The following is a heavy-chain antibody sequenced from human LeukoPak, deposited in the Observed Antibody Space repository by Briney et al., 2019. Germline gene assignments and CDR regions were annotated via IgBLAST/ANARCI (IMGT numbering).Heavy chain of an antibody. CDR1: GYTFTSYG. V-gene: IGHV1-18*01. Sequence: ASVKVSCKASGYTFTSYGISWVRQAPGQGLEWMGWISGYNGNTKYAQKFQGRVTMTTDTSTSTAYMELRSLRSDDTAVYYCAREKGYGDYFDYWGQGTLVTVSS. J-gene: IGHJ4*02. CDR3: AREKGYGDYFDY. CDR2: ISGYNGNT. D-gene: IGHD4-17*01.